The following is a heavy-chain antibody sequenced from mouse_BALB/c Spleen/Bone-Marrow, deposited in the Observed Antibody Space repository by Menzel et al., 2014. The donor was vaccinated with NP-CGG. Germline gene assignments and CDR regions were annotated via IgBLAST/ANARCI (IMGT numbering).Heavy chain of an antibody. D-gene: IGHD1-1*01. V-gene: IGHV14-3*02. CDR1: GFNVKDTY. Sequence: VQLKQSGAELVKPGASVKLSCTASGFNVKDTYMHWVKQRPEQGLEWIGRIDPANGNTKYDPKFQGKATITADTSPNTAYLQLSSLTSEDTAVYYCASYSYGSSRFAYWGQGTLVTVSA. J-gene: IGHJ3*01. CDR2: IDPANGNT. CDR3: ASYSYGSSRFAY.